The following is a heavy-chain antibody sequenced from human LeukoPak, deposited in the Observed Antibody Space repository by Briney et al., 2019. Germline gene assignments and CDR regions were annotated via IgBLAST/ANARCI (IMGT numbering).Heavy chain of an antibody. CDR1: AYTFTGDY. J-gene: IGHJ4*02. CDR3: ARYTVMPTFDY. CDR2: SNTNSGGT. D-gene: IGHD3-16*01. V-gene: IGHV1-2*02. Sequence: ASVKVSCKASAYTFTGDYMHWVRQAPGQGLKWMGWSNTNSGGTEYADEVQERVTMTRDTSISTAYMELSRLRSDDTAVYSCARYTVMPTFDYWGQGTLVTVSS.